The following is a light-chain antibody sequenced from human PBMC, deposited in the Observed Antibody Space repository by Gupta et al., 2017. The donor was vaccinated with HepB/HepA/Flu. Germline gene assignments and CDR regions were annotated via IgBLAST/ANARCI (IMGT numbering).Light chain of an antibody. V-gene: IGKV3-20*01. CDR1: QSINSNY. J-gene: IGKJ2*01. CDR2: DTS. CDR3: QYYGSSPLYA. Sequence: IVLTQFPGTLSLSPGEGATLSCKTSQSINSNYLAWYQQKPGQTPRLVIYDTSSRDTGIPDRFSGSGSGKEFTLTIRRWEPEDFAMYYCQYYGSSPLYAFGQGTKLEIK.